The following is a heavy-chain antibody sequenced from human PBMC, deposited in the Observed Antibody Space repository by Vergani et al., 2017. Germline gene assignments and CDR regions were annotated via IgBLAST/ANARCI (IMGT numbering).Heavy chain of an antibody. D-gene: IGHD2-2*01. V-gene: IGHV3-48*04. CDR2: ISSSSSTI. CDR3: ARVPTYCSSTSCYLVRGAFDI. Sequence: EVQLVESGGGLVQPGGSLRLSCAASGFTFSSYSMNWVRQAPGKGLEWVSYISSSSSTIYYADSVKGRFTISRDNAKNSLYLQMNSLRAEDTAVYYCARVPTYCSSTSCYLVRGAFDIWGQGTMVTVSS. CDR1: GFTFSSYS. J-gene: IGHJ3*02.